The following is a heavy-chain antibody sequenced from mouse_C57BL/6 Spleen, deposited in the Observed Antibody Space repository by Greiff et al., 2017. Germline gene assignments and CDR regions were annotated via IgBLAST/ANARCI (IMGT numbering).Heavy chain of an antibody. V-gene: IGHV1-81*01. CDR3: ARVGDDLFAY. Sequence: VQLMESGAELARPGASVKLSCKASGYTFTSYGISWVKQRTGQGLEWIGEIYPRSGNTYYNEKFKGKATLTADKSSSTAYMELRSLTSEDSAVYFCARVGDDLFAYWGQGTLVTVSA. J-gene: IGHJ3*01. D-gene: IGHD2-13*01. CDR2: IYPRSGNT. CDR1: GYTFTSYG.